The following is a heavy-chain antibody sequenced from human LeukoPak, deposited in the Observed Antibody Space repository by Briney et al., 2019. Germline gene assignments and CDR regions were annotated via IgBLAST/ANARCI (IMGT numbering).Heavy chain of an antibody. CDR3: ARDRPRRIAAAGTYYYYGMDV. CDR1: GFTFSSYA. Sequence: GGSLGLSCAASGFTFSSYAMSWVRQAPGKGLEWVSYISSSGSTIYYADSVKGRFTISRDNAKNSLYLQMNSLRAEDTAVYYCARDRPRRIAAAGTYYYYGMDVWGQGTTVTVSS. V-gene: IGHV3-48*04. CDR2: ISSSGSTI. D-gene: IGHD6-13*01. J-gene: IGHJ6*02.